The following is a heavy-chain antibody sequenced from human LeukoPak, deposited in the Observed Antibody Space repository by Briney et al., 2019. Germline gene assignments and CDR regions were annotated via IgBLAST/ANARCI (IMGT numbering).Heavy chain of an antibody. V-gene: IGHV1-18*01. CDR1: GYTFTNYG. CDR2: ISAYNGDT. J-gene: IGHJ4*02. Sequence: ASVKVSCKASGYTFTNYGITWVRQAPGQGLGWMGWISAYNGDTNYAQNLQGRVTMTTDTSTSTAYMELRSLRSGDTAVYYCARGPYCSGTTCYSQFLDHWGQGTLVTVSS. CDR3: ARGPYCSGTTCYSQFLDH. D-gene: IGHD2-15*01.